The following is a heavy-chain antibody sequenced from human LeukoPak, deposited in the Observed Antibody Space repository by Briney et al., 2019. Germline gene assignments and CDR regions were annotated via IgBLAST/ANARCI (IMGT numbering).Heavy chain of an antibody. J-gene: IGHJ6*03. CDR1: GFTFSSYA. Sequence: GGSLRLSCAASGFTFSSYAMSWVRQAPGKGLEWVSVIYAGGSTYYADSVKGRFTISRDNSKNTLYLQMNSLRAEDTAVYYCAKGGVVVVPAAMLNYYYYYYMDVWGKGTTVTISS. D-gene: IGHD2-2*01. CDR3: AKGGVVVVPAAMLNYYYYYYMDV. CDR2: IYAGGST. V-gene: IGHV3-66*01.